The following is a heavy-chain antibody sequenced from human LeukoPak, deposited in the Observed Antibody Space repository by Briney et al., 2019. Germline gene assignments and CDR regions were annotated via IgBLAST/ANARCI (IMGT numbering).Heavy chain of an antibody. Sequence: GGSLRLFCAGSGFAFSAYSMNWARQAPGKGLEWVSSISASPYIYYADSVKDRFIIFRDNAKSSLYLQMNSLRAEDTAVYYCVRGGLSMQREDVFDLWGQGTMVTVSS. CDR2: ISASPYI. CDR3: VRGGLSMQREDVFDL. D-gene: IGHD2/OR15-2a*01. CDR1: GFAFSAYS. J-gene: IGHJ3*01. V-gene: IGHV3-21*01.